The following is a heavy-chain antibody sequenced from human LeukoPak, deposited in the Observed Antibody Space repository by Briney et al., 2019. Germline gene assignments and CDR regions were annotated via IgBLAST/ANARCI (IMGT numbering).Heavy chain of an antibody. CDR3: GRVRNIAAAAYFDY. CDR1: GYTFTSYG. V-gene: IGHV1-18*01. D-gene: IGHD6-13*01. J-gene: IGHJ4*02. CDR2: ISAYNGNT. Sequence: GASVKVSCKASGYTFTSYGISWVRQAPGQGLEWMGWISAYNGNTNYAQKLQGRVTMTTDTSTSTAYMELRSLRSDDTAVYYCGRVRNIAAAAYFDYWGQGTLVTVSS.